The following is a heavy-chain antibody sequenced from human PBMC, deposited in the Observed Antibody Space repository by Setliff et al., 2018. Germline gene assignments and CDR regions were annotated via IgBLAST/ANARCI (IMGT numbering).Heavy chain of an antibody. CDR1: GYTFTDYG. CDR2: ISPYSGNT. V-gene: IGHV1-18*01. Sequence: GASVKVSCKASGYTFTDYGVTWVRQAPGQGLEWVGWISPYSGNTYYAPKFQGRITMTTDTSTTTAYMELKSLRSDDTAIYYCSKLVRYCTTTACQGASGAEFWGQGTLVTVSS. D-gene: IGHD2-8*01. J-gene: IGHJ4*02. CDR3: SKLVRYCTTTACQGASGAEF.